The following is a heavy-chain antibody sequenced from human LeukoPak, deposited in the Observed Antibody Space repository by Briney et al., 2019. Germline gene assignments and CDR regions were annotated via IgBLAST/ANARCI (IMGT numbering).Heavy chain of an antibody. J-gene: IGHJ4*02. Sequence: PGGSLTLSCAASGFTFSSYEFNWVRQAPGKGLEWLSYISGSGSTIFYADTLKGRFTISRDNAKNSLYRQMNSLRAEDTAVYYCARRGFYGYFDYWGQGTLITVSS. V-gene: IGHV3-48*03. D-gene: IGHD2/OR15-2a*01. CDR3: ARRGFYGYFDY. CDR2: ISGSGSTI. CDR1: GFTFSSYE.